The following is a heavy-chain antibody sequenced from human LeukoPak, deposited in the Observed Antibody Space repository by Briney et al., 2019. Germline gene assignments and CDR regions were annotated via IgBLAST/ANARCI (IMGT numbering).Heavy chain of an antibody. D-gene: IGHD1-1*01. Sequence: GGSLRLSCAASGFTFTSYAMNWVRQAPGKGLEWVSAICGSGGNTYYADSVKGRFTISRDNSKNTLFLQMDTLRAEDTAVYYCAKGRGKLPNDAFDIWGQGTMVTVSS. CDR2: ICGSGGNT. V-gene: IGHV3-23*01. J-gene: IGHJ3*02. CDR3: AKGRGKLPNDAFDI. CDR1: GFTFTSYA.